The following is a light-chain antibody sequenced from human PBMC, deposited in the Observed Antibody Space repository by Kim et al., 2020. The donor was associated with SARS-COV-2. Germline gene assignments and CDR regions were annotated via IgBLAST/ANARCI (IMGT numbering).Light chain of an antibody. J-gene: IGKJ4*01. CDR1: QSVSSSY. CDR2: GAS. CDR3: QQYGSSPNT. Sequence: EIVLTQSPGTLSLSPVERATLSCRASQSVSSSYLAWYQQKPGQAPRLLIYGASSRATGIPDRFSGSGSGTDFTLTISRLEPEDFAVYYCQQYGSSPNTFGGGTKVDIK. V-gene: IGKV3-20*01.